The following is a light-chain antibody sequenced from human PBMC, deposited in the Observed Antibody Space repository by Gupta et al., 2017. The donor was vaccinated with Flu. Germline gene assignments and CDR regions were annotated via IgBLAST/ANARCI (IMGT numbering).Light chain of an antibody. Sequence: AALSLSTGERATLSCRASQIGNSNFLAWYQQRPGQAPRLLIYGASIRATGVPDRFSGSGSGTDFTLTISRREPEDFAVYYCHQYGTSLGAFGQGTQVEIK. CDR1: QIGNSNF. J-gene: IGKJ1*01. V-gene: IGKV3-20*01. CDR3: HQYGTSLGA. CDR2: GAS.